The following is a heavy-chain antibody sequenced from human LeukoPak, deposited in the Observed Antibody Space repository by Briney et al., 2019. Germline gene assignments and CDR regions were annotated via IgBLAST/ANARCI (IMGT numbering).Heavy chain of an antibody. CDR2: INPNSGGT. CDR1: GYTFTGYY. D-gene: IGHD4-11*01. J-gene: IGHJ6*02. V-gene: IGHV1-2*06. Sequence: ASVKVSCKASGYTFTGYYMHWVRQAPGQGLEWMGRINPNSGGTNYAQKFQGRVTMTRDTSISTAYMELSRLRSDDTAVYYCARAQVDYNNGPGSQGYYSYGMDVWGQGTTVTVSS. CDR3: ARAQVDYNNGPGSQGYYSYGMDV.